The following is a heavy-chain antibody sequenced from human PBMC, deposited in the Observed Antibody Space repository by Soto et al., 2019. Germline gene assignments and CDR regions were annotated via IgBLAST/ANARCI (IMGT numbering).Heavy chain of an antibody. CDR3: ARGLGIAAAGTVPYGMDV. J-gene: IGHJ6*02. CDR2: IIPIFGTA. D-gene: IGHD6-13*01. CDR1: GGTFSSYA. Sequence: ASVKVSCKASGGTFSSYAISWVRQAPGQGLEWMGGIIPIFGTANYAQKFQGRVTITADESTSTAYMELSSLRSEDTAVYYCARGLGIAAAGTVPYGMDVWGQGTTVTVSS. V-gene: IGHV1-69*13.